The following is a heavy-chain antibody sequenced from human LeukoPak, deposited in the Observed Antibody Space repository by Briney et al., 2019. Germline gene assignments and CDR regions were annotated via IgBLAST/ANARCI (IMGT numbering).Heavy chain of an antibody. CDR2: ISWNSGSI. J-gene: IGHJ5*02. V-gene: IGHV3-9*01. CDR1: GFTFDDYA. CDR3: AKNGPIRQQLAYNWFDP. Sequence: PGRSLRLSCAASGFTFDDYAMHWVRQAPGKGLEWVSGISWNSGSIGYADSVKGRFTISRDNAKNSLYLQMNSLRAEDTALYYCAKNGPIRQQLAYNWFDPWGQGTLVTVSS. D-gene: IGHD6-13*01.